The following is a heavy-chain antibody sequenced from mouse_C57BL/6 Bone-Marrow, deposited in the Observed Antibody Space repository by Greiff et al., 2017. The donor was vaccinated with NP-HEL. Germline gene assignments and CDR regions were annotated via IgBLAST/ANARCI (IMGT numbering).Heavy chain of an antibody. Sequence: VQLQQSGAELVRPGASVKLSCKASGYTFTDYYINWVKQRPGQGLEWIARIYPGSGNTYYNEKFKGKATLTAEKSSSTAYMQLSSLTSEDSAVYFCARENYGSRDPWYFDVWGTGTTVTVSS. D-gene: IGHD1-1*01. J-gene: IGHJ1*03. CDR1: GYTFTDYY. CDR3: ARENYGSRDPWYFDV. CDR2: IYPGSGNT. V-gene: IGHV1-76*01.